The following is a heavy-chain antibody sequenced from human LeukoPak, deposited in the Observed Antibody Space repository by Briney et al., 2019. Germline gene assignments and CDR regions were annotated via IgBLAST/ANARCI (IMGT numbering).Heavy chain of an antibody. Sequence: PGGSLSLSCAASGFTFSDYDMSWIRQAPGKGLEWVSYISSSSSYTNYAGSVKGRFTISRDDAKNPLYLQMNSLRAEDTAVYYCARSRSYYPADYWGQGTPVTVSS. CDR3: ARSRSYYPADY. V-gene: IGHV3-11*03. CDR1: GFTFSDYD. D-gene: IGHD1-26*01. CDR2: ISSSSSYT. J-gene: IGHJ4*02.